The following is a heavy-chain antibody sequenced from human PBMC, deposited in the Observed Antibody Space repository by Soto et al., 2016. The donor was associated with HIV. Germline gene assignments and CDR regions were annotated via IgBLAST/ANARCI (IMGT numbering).Heavy chain of an antibody. J-gene: IGHJ6*02. V-gene: IGHV3-23*01. CDR3: AKQSSSIYYYYGMDV. CDR2: ISGSGGST. CDR1: GFTFSSYA. Sequence: EVQLLESGGGLVQPGGSLRLSCAASGFTFSSYAMSWVRQAPGKGLEWVSAISGSGGSTYYADSVKGRFTISRDNSKNTLYLQMNSLRAEDTAVYYCAKQSSSIYYYYGMDVWGQGTTVHRLL. D-gene: IGHD6-6*01.